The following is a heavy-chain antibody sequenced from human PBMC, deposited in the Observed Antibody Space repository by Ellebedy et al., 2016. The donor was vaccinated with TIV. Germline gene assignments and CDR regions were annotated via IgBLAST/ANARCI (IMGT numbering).Heavy chain of an antibody. CDR2: IYYSGST. V-gene: IGHV4-39*01. CDR3: ARQTVTITDY. Sequence: SETLSLTCTVSGGSISSSSYYWGWIRQPPGKGLEWIGSIYYSGSTYYNPSLKSRVTISVDTSKNQFSLNLSSVTAADTAVYYCARQTVTITDYWGQGTLVTVSS. CDR1: GGSISSSSYY. J-gene: IGHJ4*02. D-gene: IGHD4-17*01.